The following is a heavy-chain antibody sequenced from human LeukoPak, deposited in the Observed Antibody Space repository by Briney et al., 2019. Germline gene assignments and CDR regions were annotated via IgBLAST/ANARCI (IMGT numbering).Heavy chain of an antibody. CDR1: GFTFRDYY. J-gene: IGHJ5*02. V-gene: IGHV3-23*01. Sequence: GGSLRLSCAASGFTFRDYYMSWIRQAPGKGLEWVSAISGSGGSTYYADSVKGRFTISRDNSKNTLYLQMNSLRAEDTAVYYCAKDLSSSWPNWFDPWGQGTLVTVSS. CDR2: ISGSGGST. D-gene: IGHD6-13*01. CDR3: AKDLSSSWPNWFDP.